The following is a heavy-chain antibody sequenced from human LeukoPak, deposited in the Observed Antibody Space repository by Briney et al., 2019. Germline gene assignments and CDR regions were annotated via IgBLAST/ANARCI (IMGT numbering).Heavy chain of an antibody. J-gene: IGHJ6*02. CDR3: ARDHWGIVENGYDYFYYDMDV. D-gene: IGHD7-27*01. CDR2: VIPIYGTP. CDR1: GGSFSTSG. Sequence: SVKVSCKASGGSFSTSGFSWVRQAPGQGLEWMGGVIPIYGTPSYAQKFQGRVTITTDESTSTAYMELSSLRSEDTAVYYCARDHWGIVENGYDYFYYDMDVWGQGTTVTVSS. V-gene: IGHV1-69*05.